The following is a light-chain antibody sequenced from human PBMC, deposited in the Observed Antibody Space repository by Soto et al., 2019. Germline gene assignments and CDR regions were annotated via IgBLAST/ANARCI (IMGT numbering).Light chain of an antibody. CDR3: QQYNSMIT. V-gene: IGKV1-5*01. CDR1: QSISSW. CDR2: DAS. Sequence: DIQMTQSPSTLSASVGDRVTITCRASQSISSWLAWYQQKPGKAPKLLIYDASSLESGVPSRFSGSGSGTEFTLTISSLQPDDFATYYCQQYNSMITFGQGTRREIK. J-gene: IGKJ5*01.